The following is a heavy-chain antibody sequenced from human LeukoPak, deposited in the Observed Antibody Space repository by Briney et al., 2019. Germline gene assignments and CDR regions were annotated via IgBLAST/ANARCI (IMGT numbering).Heavy chain of an antibody. CDR2: IRYDGSKK. J-gene: IGHJ4*02. Sequence: PGGSLRLSCAASGLIFSSYGMHWVRQAPGKGLEWVAFIRYDGSKKYYADSVKGRFTISRDNSKNTLYLQMNSLRAEDTAVYYCASPPVTPRMVYYFDYWGQGTLVTVSS. D-gene: IGHD4-17*01. CDR3: ASPPVTPRMVYYFDY. V-gene: IGHV3-30*02. CDR1: GLIFSSYG.